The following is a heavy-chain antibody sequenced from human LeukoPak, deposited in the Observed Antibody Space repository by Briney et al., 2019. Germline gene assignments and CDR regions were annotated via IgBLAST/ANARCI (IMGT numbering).Heavy chain of an antibody. V-gene: IGHV3-15*07. CDR3: ATDFYDST. CDR2: IRSNSDGGAI. Sequence: GRSLRLSCAASGFTFDDYAMHWVRQAPGKGLEWVGRIRSNSDGGAIDYAAPVEGRFTLSRDDSKTTLYLQMNSLQTEDTAVYYCATDFYDSTWGQGTLVTVSS. J-gene: IGHJ5*02. D-gene: IGHD3-22*01. CDR1: GFTFDDYA.